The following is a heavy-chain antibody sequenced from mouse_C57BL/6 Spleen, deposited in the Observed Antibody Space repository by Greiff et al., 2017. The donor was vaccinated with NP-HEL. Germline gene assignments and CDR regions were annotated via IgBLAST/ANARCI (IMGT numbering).Heavy chain of an antibody. Sequence: VQLQQSGAELVMPGASVKLSCKASGYTFTSYWMHWVKQRPGQGLEWIGEIDPSDSYTNYNQKFKGKSTLTVDKSSSTAYMQLSSLTSEDSAVYYCARSLFITTVVATRDFDYWGQGTTLTVSS. CDR3: ARSLFITTVVATRDFDY. J-gene: IGHJ2*01. CDR1: GYTFTSYW. CDR2: IDPSDSYT. D-gene: IGHD1-1*01. V-gene: IGHV1-69*01.